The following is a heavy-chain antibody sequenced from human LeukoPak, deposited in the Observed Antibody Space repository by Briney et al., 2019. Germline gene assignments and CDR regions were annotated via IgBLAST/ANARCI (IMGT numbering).Heavy chain of an antibody. Sequence: GESLKISCKSSGYSFTNNWIGWVRQMPGKGLEWMGIIYPGDSNTKYSPPFQGQVTISVDKSITTAYLQWSSLKASDTAMYYCVRSPACSGGDCYPNWFDPWGQGTLVTVSS. J-gene: IGHJ5*02. CDR1: GYSFTNNW. D-gene: IGHD2-15*01. CDR3: VRSPACSGGDCYPNWFDP. V-gene: IGHV5-51*01. CDR2: IYPGDSNT.